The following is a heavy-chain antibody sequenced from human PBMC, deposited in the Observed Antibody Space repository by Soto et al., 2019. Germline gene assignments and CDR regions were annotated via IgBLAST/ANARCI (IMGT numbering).Heavy chain of an antibody. J-gene: IGHJ1*01. V-gene: IGHV3-23*01. CDR3: AKIDTVSMTVL. D-gene: IGHD5-18*01. Sequence: EVQLLESGGGLVQPGGSLRLSCAASGFTFSSNAMSWVRQAPGKGLEWVSSISRFVGSTYYADSVKGRFTVSRDNSKNTLYLQMNSLRAEDAAVYYCAKIDTVSMTVLWVQGPLVTVSS. CDR2: ISRFVGST. CDR1: GFTFSSNA.